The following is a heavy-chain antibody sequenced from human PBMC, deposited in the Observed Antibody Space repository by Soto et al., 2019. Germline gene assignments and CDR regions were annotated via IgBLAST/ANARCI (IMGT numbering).Heavy chain of an antibody. V-gene: IGHV1-2*02. CDR1: GYTFTGYY. CDR3: ARSLSTIGARPDC. J-gene: IGHJ4*02. CDR2: INPNSGDS. Sequence: QVQLVQSGAEVKIPGASVKVSCTASGYTFTGYYIHWVRQAPGQGLEWMGWINPNSGDSKSAQKCQGRVTMTRDSDTAYMDLTSVSSDDTAVYYCARSLSTIGARPDCWGQGTLVTVSS. D-gene: IGHD6-6*01.